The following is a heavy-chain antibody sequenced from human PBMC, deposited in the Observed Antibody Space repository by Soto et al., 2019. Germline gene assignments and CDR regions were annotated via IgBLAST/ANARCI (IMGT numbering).Heavy chain of an antibody. V-gene: IGHV4-39*01. CDR1: GDSISSSNYF. J-gene: IGHJ4*02. Sequence: SETLSLTCTVSGDSISSSNYFWGWIRQPPGKGLEWIGTIFYSGSTYYNPSLKSRVTISVDTSKNQFSLRLISLTAADTALYYCARRYGWLYFDYWGQGSLVTAPQ. D-gene: IGHD6-19*01. CDR3: ARRYGWLYFDY. CDR2: IFYSGST.